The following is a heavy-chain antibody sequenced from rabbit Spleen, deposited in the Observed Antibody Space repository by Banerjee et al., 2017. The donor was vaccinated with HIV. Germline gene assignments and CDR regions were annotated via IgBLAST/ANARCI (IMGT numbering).Heavy chain of an antibody. CDR3: ARDSVTSFSTYDIDL. CDR1: GCSFSCSNS. V-gene: IGHV1S40*01. J-gene: IGHJ6*01. D-gene: IGHD8-1*01. Sequence: QSLEESGGDLVKPGASLILTCTASGCSFSCSNSLCWVRQPPGKGPEWIACIAGGVSGTTYYSTWAKGRFSISNPSSTTVTLQMTSLTAADTATYYCARDSVTSFSTYDIDLWGPGTLVTVS. CDR2: IAGGVSGTT.